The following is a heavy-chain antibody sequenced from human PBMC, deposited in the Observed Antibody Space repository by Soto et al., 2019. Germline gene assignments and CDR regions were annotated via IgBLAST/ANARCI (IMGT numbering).Heavy chain of an antibody. Sequence: SGPTLVNPTQALTLTCTFSGFSLSTYGVGVGVILQPPGKALEWLALIFWDDDKRYSPSLRTRLTITKDTSKNQVVLTMTNMDPVDTATYYCAHRRFSENYFDYWGHGTLVTVSS. J-gene: IGHJ4*01. CDR2: IFWDDDK. V-gene: IGHV2-5*02. CDR1: GFSLSTYGVG. D-gene: IGHD3-10*01. CDR3: AHRRFSENYFDY.